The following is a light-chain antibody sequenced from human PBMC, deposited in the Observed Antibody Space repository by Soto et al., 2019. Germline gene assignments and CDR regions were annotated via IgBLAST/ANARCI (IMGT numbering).Light chain of an antibody. J-gene: IGKJ5*01. CDR3: QKYNNWPPIT. Sequence: EIVMPQSPATLSVSPGERATLSGRASQSVRSNLAWYQQKPGQAPRLLIYGASTRATGIPARFSGSGSGTEFTLSIGSLQSEDFAVYYCQKYNNWPPITVGQGKRLEIK. CDR2: GAS. CDR1: QSVRSN. V-gene: IGKV3-15*01.